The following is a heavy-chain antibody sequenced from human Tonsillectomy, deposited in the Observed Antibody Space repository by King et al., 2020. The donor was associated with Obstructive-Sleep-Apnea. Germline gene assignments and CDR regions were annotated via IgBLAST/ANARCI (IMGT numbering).Heavy chain of an antibody. CDR3: AKDGTTVVESPYFDY. J-gene: IGHJ4*02. CDR1: GFSFSTYG. V-gene: IGHV3-30*02. D-gene: IGHD4-23*01. Sequence: VQLVESGGGVVQPGGSLILSCAASGFSFSTYGMHWVRQAPGKGLEWVAFIGYDGNKKYYPDSGKGRFTISRDNSKNMLYLQVNSPRVEDTAVYYCAKDGTTVVESPYFDYWGQGTLVTVSS. CDR2: IGYDGNKK.